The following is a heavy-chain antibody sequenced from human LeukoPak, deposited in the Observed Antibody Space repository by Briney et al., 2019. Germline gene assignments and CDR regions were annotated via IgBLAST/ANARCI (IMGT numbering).Heavy chain of an antibody. CDR1: GFTFSSYS. CDR2: INYSGTNM. J-gene: IGHJ4*02. V-gene: IGHV3-21*01. CDR3: VTSGCSGATCYFYFDY. D-gene: IGHD2-15*01. Sequence: GGSLRLSCAASGFTFSSYSMIWVRQAPGKGLEWVSSINYSGTNMYYADSVKGRFTISRDNAKNSLFLQMNSLRPEDTAVYYCVTSGCSGATCYFYFDYWGQGTLVTVSS.